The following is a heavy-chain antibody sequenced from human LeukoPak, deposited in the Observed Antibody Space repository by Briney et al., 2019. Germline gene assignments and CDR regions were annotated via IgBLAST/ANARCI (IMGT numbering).Heavy chain of an antibody. CDR2: IYYGGNT. V-gene: IGHV4-59*01. D-gene: IGHD3-9*01. CDR1: GDSISTYY. J-gene: IGHJ6*02. CDR3: ARDNDISRGFYYAMDV. Sequence: SETLSLTCTVSGDSISTYYWSWVRQPPGKGLEWIGYIYYGGNTNYNPSLKSRVTISVDTSKNQFSLKLSSVTAVDTAVYYCARDNDISRGFYYAMDVWGQGTTVIVSS.